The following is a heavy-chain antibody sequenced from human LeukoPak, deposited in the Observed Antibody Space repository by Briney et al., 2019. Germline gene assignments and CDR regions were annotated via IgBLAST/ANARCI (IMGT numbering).Heavy chain of an antibody. CDR1: GFTFSSYW. D-gene: IGHD1-26*01. J-gene: IGHJ6*03. CDR3: ARDQLLDFYYYYMDV. V-gene: IGHV3-20*04. Sequence: PGGSLRLSCAASGFTFSSYWMSWVRQVPGKGLEWVPAINWNSGSTAYADSVKGRFTISRDNAKNSLYLQMNSLRVEDTALYYCARDQLLDFYYYYMDVWGKGTTVTVSS. CDR2: INWNSGST.